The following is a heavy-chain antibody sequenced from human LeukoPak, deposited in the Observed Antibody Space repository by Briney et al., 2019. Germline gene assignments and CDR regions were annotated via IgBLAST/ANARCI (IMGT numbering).Heavy chain of an antibody. V-gene: IGHV3-21*01. J-gene: IGHJ4*02. CDR1: GFTFSSYS. Sequence: PGGSLRLSCTASGFTFSSYSMNWVRQAPGKGLEWVASISGSGSYTYYADSVKGRFTISRDNAKNSLYLQMNSLRAEDTAVYYCARDTYYDYVWGSYRSYYFDYWGQGTLVTVSS. CDR3: ARDTYYDYVWGSYRSYYFDY. D-gene: IGHD3-16*02. CDR2: ISGSGSYT.